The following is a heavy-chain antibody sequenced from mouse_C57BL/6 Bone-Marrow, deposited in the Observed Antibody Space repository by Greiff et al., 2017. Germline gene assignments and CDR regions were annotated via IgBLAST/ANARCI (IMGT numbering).Heavy chain of an antibody. V-gene: IGHV5-17*01. Sequence: EVQGVESGGGLVKPGGSLKLSCAASGFTFSDYGMHWVRQAPEKGLEWVAYISSGSNTIYYADTVKGRFTISRDNAKNTLFLQMTSLRSEDTAMYYCARPPYFDYWGQGTTLTGSS. CDR2: ISSGSNTI. CDR3: ARPPYFDY. J-gene: IGHJ2*01. CDR1: GFTFSDYG.